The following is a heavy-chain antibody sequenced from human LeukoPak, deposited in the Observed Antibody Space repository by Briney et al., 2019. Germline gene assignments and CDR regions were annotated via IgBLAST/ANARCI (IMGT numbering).Heavy chain of an antibody. D-gene: IGHD3-22*01. CDR2: IYYSGST. V-gene: IGHV4-30-4*08. J-gene: IGHJ5*02. CDR3: ARESYYDSSGYSS. Sequence: SQTLSLTCTVSGGSISSGDYYWSWIRQPPGKGLEWIGYIYYSGSTYYNPSLKSRVTTSVDTSKNQFSLKLSSVTAADTAVYYCARESYYDSSGYSSWGQGTLVTVSS. CDR1: GGSISSGDYY.